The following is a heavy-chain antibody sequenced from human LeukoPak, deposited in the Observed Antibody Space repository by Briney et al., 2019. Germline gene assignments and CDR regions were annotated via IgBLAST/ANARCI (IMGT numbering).Heavy chain of an antibody. CDR2: IRYDGSNK. CDR3: AKSDSALYGLGDY. D-gene: IGHD2-2*02. V-gene: IGHV3-30*02. CDR1: GFTFSSYG. Sequence: PGGSLRLSCAASGFTFSSYGMHWVRQAPGKGLEWVAFIRYDGSNKYYADSVKGRFTISRDNSKNTLYLQMNSLRAEDTAVYYCAKSDSALYGLGDYWGQGTLVTVSS. J-gene: IGHJ4*02.